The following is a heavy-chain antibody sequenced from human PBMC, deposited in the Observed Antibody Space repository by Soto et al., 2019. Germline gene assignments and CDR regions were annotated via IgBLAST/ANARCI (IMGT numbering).Heavy chain of an antibody. J-gene: IGHJ4*02. D-gene: IGHD4-17*01. Sequence: SLTCTVSGGSISSGGYYWSWIRQRPGKGLEWIGYIYYSGSTYYNPSLKSRVTISVDTSKNQFSLKLSSVTAADTAVYYCARGLNGDYLFDYWGQGTLVTVSS. CDR1: GGSISSGGYY. CDR3: ARGLNGDYLFDY. CDR2: IYYSGST. V-gene: IGHV4-31*03.